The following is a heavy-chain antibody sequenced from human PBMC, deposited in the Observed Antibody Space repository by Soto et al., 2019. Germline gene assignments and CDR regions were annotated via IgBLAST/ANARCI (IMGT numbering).Heavy chain of an antibody. D-gene: IGHD6-13*01. Sequence: ASVKVSFKASGYTFTSYGIHWVRQAPGQRLEWMGWINAASGDTKYSPKFQGRVTITRDTSASTAYMELSSLRSEDTAVYYCVRRHVSATGIDWFDPWGQGTLVTVSS. CDR2: INAASGDT. J-gene: IGHJ5*02. CDR3: VRRHVSATGIDWFDP. V-gene: IGHV1-3*01. CDR1: GYTFTSYG.